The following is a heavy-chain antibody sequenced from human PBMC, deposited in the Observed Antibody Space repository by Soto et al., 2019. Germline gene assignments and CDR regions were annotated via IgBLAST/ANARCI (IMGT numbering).Heavy chain of an antibody. J-gene: IGHJ6*02. CDR1: GFTFSSYA. CDR2: ISGSGGST. CDR3: AKDEIVGATYYYGMDV. Sequence: VQLLESGGGLVQPGGSLRLSCAASGFTFSSYAMSWVRQAPGKGLEWVSAISGSGGSTYYADSVKGRFTISRDNSKNTLYLQMNSLRAEDTAVYYCAKDEIVGATYYYGMDVWGQGTTVTVSS. D-gene: IGHD1-26*01. V-gene: IGHV3-23*01.